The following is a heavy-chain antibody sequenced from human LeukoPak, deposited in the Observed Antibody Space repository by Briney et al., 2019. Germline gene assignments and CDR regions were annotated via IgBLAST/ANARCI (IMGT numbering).Heavy chain of an antibody. Sequence: PGGSLRLSCVASGFTFSSYWMNWVRQAPGKGLEWVANINQDGSEKYYVDSVKGRFTISRDNAKNPLYLQMNSLGAEDTAVYYCARGGFRFFAHWGQGTLVTVSS. CDR2: INQDGSEK. CDR1: GFTFSSYW. D-gene: IGHD3-22*01. CDR3: ARGGFRFFAH. V-gene: IGHV3-7*04. J-gene: IGHJ5*02.